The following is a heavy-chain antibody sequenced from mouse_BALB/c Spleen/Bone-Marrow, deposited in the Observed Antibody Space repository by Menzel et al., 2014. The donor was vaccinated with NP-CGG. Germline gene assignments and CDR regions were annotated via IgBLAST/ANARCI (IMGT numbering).Heavy chain of an antibody. Sequence: QVQLQQSGAELARPGASVKMSCKASGYTFDRYTMHWVKQRPGQGLEWIRYINPGSGYTNYSQKFKDKATLTADKSSTTAYMQLSSLTSEDSAVYCCARGDYWGQGITLTVSS. J-gene: IGHJ2*01. CDR2: INPGSGYT. CDR3: ARGDY. CDR1: GYTFDRYT. V-gene: IGHV1-4*01.